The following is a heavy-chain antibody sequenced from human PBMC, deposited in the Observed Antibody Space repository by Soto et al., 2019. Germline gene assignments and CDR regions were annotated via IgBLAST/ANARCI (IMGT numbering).Heavy chain of an antibody. CDR1: GFTFSSYG. D-gene: IGHD3-3*01. CDR3: AKETMLRFLEWFERTYYYGMDV. J-gene: IGHJ6*02. V-gene: IGHV3-30*18. CDR2: ISYDGSNK. Sequence: VQLVESGGGVVQLGRSLRLSCAASGFTFSSYGMHWVRQAPGKGREGGAVISYDGSNKYYADSVKGRFTISRDNSKNTLYLQMNRLRAEDTAVYYCAKETMLRFLEWFERTYYYGMDVWGQGTTVTVSS.